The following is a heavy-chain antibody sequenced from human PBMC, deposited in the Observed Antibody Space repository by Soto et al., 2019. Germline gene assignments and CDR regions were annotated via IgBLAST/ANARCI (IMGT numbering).Heavy chain of an antibody. J-gene: IGHJ4*02. CDR2: ISGYNGNT. V-gene: IGHV1-18*01. CDR1: GYTFTNYG. CDR3: ARATDYYDILKWLHY. D-gene: IGHD3-9*01. Sequence: QVQLVQSGAEVKKPGASVKVSCKASGYTFTNYGISWVRQAPGQGLEWMGWISGYNGNTNYAQKFQGRVTMTTDTSTSAAYMDLRSLRSDDTAVYYCARATDYYDILKWLHYWGQGTLVTFSS.